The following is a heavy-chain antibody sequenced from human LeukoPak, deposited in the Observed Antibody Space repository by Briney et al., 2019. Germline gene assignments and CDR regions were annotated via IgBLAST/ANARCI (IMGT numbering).Heavy chain of an antibody. D-gene: IGHD4-17*01. CDR3: VATTYSDYVQFDY. Sequence: ASVKVSCKTSEYTFTAYYMHWVRQAPGQGLEWMGWIKPSTGDTNYAQNFQGRVAMTRDTSISTAYMELSRLRSDDTAMYYCVATTYSDYVQFDYWGQGTLVTVSS. CDR2: IKPSTGDT. V-gene: IGHV1-2*02. CDR1: EYTFTAYY. J-gene: IGHJ4*02.